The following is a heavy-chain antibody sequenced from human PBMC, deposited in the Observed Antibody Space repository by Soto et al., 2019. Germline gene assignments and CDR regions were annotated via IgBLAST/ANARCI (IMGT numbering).Heavy chain of an antibody. V-gene: IGHV4-59*01. Sequence: PSETLTLTCTVSGGSISSYYWSWIRQPPGKGLEWIGYIYYSGSTNYNPSLKSRVTISVDTSKNQFSLKLSSVTAADTAVYYCARDKRHSGYSSSWFGMDVWGQGTTVTVSS. CDR1: GGSISSYY. CDR3: ARDKRHSGYSSSWFGMDV. J-gene: IGHJ6*02. CDR2: IYYSGST. D-gene: IGHD6-13*01.